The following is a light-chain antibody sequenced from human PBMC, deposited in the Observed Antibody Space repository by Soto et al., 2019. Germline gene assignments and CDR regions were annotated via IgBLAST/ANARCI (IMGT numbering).Light chain of an antibody. J-gene: IGKJ3*01. Sequence: EIVLTQSPGTLSLSPGERATLSCRASQSVSSSYLAWYQQKPGQAPRLLIYGASSRATGIPDRFSGSESGTDFTLTISRLEPEDFAVYYCQQYGSSPFNFGPGTKGDIK. CDR3: QQYGSSPFN. CDR1: QSVSSSY. CDR2: GAS. V-gene: IGKV3-20*01.